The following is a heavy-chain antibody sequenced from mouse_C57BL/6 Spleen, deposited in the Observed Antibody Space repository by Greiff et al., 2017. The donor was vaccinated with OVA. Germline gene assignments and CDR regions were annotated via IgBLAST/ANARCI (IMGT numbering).Heavy chain of an antibody. CDR2: INPNNGGT. Sequence: EVQLQQSGPELVKPGASVKISCKASGYTFTDYYMNWVKQSHGKSLEWIGDINPNNGGTSYNQKFKGKATLTVDKSSSTAYMELRSLTSEDSAVYYCAREHLLQDYFDYWGQGTTLTVSS. D-gene: IGHD1-1*01. CDR1: GYTFTDYY. V-gene: IGHV1-26*01. J-gene: IGHJ2*01. CDR3: AREHLLQDYFDY.